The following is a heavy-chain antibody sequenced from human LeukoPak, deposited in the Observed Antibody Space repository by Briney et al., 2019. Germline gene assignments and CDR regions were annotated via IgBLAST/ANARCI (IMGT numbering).Heavy chain of an antibody. CDR1: GGSISSYS. CDR3: ARGDDFWSGYSY. CDR2: IYASGST. D-gene: IGHD3-3*01. Sequence: SETLSRTCTVSGGSISSYSWNWIRQPAGKGLEWIGHIYASGSTNYNPSLKSRVTMSVDTSMNQFSLKLSSVTAADTAVYYCARGDDFWSGYSYWGQGTLVTVSS. J-gene: IGHJ4*02. V-gene: IGHV4-4*07.